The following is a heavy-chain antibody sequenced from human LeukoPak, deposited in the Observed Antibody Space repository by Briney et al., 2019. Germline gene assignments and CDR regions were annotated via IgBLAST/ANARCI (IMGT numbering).Heavy chain of an antibody. CDR2: ISGSGGST. CDR3: AGGVVITYGGFFDY. D-gene: IGHD3-3*01. Sequence: PGGSLRLSCAASEFTFSSYAMSWVRQAPGKGLEWVSGISGSGGSTYYADSVKGRFTISRDNSKNTPYLQMNSLRAEDTAVYYCAGGVVITYGGFFDYWGQGTLVAVSS. CDR1: EFTFSSYA. V-gene: IGHV3-23*01. J-gene: IGHJ4*02.